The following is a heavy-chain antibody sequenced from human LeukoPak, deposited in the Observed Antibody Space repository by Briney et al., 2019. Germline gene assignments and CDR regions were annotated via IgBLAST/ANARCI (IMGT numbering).Heavy chain of an antibody. CDR3: VRSSASSGPNCFDP. V-gene: IGHV3-30*03. CDR2: ISYDGSNQ. Sequence: GGSLRLSCAASGFTFSSYGMHWVRQAPGKGLEWVAVISYDGSNQYYADTVKGRFTISRDNSKNTLYLQMSSLRTEDTAVYYCVRSSASSGPNCFDPWGQGTLVTVSS. J-gene: IGHJ5*02. D-gene: IGHD3-10*01. CDR1: GFTFSSYG.